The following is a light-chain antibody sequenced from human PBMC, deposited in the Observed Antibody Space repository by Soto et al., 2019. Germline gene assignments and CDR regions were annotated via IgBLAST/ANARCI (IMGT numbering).Light chain of an antibody. CDR2: GAS. J-gene: IGKJ2*01. CDR3: QQYGSSPYT. CDR1: QSVSSIY. Sequence: EIVLTQSPGTLSLSPGERATLSCRASQSVSSIYLAWYQQKPGQAPRLLIYGASNRATGLPDRFSGSGSGTDFTLTISRLEPEDFAVYYCQQYGSSPYTFGQGTKLEIK. V-gene: IGKV3-20*01.